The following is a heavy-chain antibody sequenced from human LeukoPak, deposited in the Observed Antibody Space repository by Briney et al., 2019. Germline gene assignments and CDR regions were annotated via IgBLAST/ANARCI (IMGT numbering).Heavy chain of an antibody. Sequence: PGGSLRLSCAASAFTFSTYGMHWVRQAPGKGLEWVAFIRYDGINKYYADSVKGRFTISRDNSKNTLYLQMNSLRAEDTAVYYCARDTRGESDYWGHGTLVTVSS. CDR1: AFTFSTYG. V-gene: IGHV3-30*02. CDR3: ARDTRGESDY. J-gene: IGHJ4*01. D-gene: IGHD2-2*01. CDR2: IRYDGINK.